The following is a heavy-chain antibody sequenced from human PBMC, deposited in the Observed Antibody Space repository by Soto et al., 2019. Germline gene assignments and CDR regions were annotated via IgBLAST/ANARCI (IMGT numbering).Heavy chain of an antibody. D-gene: IGHD3-10*01. V-gene: IGHV3-7*01. CDR2: INQDGSER. CDR1: GFTFSTCW. J-gene: IGHJ4*02. CDR3: VKDNRGSY. Sequence: EVQLVESGGGLVQPGGSLRLSCAASGFTFSTCWMMWVRQAPGKGLEWVANINQDGSERYYVDSVKGRFTISRDNAKNSLYLQMNSLRAEDPAVYYGVKDNRGSYWGQGTLVTVSS.